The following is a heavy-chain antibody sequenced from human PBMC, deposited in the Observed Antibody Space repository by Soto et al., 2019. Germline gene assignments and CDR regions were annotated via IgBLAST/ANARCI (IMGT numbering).Heavy chain of an antibody. Sequence: EVQLVESGGGLVQPGGSLRLSCAASGFTFSSYWMSWVRQAPGKGLEWVANIKQDGSEKYYVDCVKGRFTISRDNAKNSLYLQMNSLRAEDTAVYYCARDRMGAITNYFDCWGQGTLVTVSS. CDR2: IKQDGSEK. D-gene: IGHD1-26*01. CDR3: ARDRMGAITNYFDC. J-gene: IGHJ4*02. V-gene: IGHV3-7*05. CDR1: GFTFSSYW.